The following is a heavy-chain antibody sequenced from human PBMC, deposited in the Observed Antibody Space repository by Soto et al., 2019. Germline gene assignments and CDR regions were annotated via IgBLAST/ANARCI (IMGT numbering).Heavy chain of an antibody. J-gene: IGHJ4*01. CDR2: INHSGST. CDR3: ARPIGQYSSRWSY. CDR1: GGSFSGYY. Sequence: SETLCLTCAVYGGSFSGYYWSWIRQPPGKGLEWIGEINHSGSTNYNTSLKSRVTISVDTYKNQFSLKLSSVTAADTAVYYCARPIGQYSSRWSYWGHGPRVTV. D-gene: IGHD6-13*01. V-gene: IGHV4-34*01.